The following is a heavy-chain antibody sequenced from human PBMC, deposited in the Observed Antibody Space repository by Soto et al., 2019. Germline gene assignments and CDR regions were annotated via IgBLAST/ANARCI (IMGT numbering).Heavy chain of an antibody. D-gene: IGHD3-9*01. CDR2: IYYSGST. J-gene: IGHJ4*02. V-gene: IGHV4-31*03. CDR3: ARASQENLRYFDCFDY. Sequence: SETLSLTCTVSGGSISSGGYYWSWIRQHPGKGLEWIGYIYYSGSTYYNPSLKSRVTISVDTSNNQFSLKLSSVTAADTAVYYCARASQENLRYFDCFDYWGQGTLVTVSS. CDR1: GGSISSGGYY.